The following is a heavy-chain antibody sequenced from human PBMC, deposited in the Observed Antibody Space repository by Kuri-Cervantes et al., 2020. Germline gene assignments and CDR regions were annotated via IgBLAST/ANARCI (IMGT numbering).Heavy chain of an antibody. Sequence: GESLKISCAASGFTFSSYGMHWVRQAPGKGLEWVGRIKSKTDGGTTDYAAPVKGRFTISRDDSKNTLYLQMNSLKTEDTAVYYCTTDWYDSSGYMNYWGQGTLVTVSS. CDR2: IKSKTDGGTT. J-gene: IGHJ4*02. D-gene: IGHD3-22*01. V-gene: IGHV3-15*01. CDR3: TTDWYDSSGYMNY. CDR1: GFTFSSYG.